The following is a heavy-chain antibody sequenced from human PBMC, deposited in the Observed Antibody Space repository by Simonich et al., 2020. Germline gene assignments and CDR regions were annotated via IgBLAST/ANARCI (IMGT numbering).Heavy chain of an antibody. V-gene: IGHV4-59*08. CDR1: GGSISSYY. J-gene: IGHJ4*02. Sequence: QVQLQESGPGLVKPSETLSLTCTVSGGSISSYYWSWFRQPPGKGLEWIGYIYYSGSTNYNPSLKSRVTISVDTSKNQFSLKLSSVTAADTAVYHCARLPDYWGQGTLVTVSS. CDR2: IYYSGST. CDR3: ARLPDY.